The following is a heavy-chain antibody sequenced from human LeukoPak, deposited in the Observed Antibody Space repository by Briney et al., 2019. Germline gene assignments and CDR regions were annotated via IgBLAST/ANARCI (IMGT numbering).Heavy chain of an antibody. J-gene: IGHJ6*02. CDR2: INHSGST. D-gene: IGHD6-19*01. CDR1: GGSFSGYY. V-gene: IGHV4-34*01. CDR3: ARGRQWLLPSEYYYYGMDV. Sequence: SETLSLTCAVYGGSFSGYYWSWIRQPPGKGLEWIGEINHSGSTNYNPSLKSRVTISVDTSKNQFSLKLSSVTAADTAVYYCARGRQWLLPSEYYYYGMDVWGQGTTVTVSS.